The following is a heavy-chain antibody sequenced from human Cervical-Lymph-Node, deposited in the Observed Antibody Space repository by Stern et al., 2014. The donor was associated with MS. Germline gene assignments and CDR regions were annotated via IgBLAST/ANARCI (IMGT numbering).Heavy chain of an antibody. Sequence: VQLVESGAEVKKPGASVKVSCKASGYSFTSHYMHWERQAPGQGLEWVGIINPSGDSASYAQKLQGRVTMTRDTSTSTVYMELSSLRSEDTAVYYCASGTGSKRPTGNYWGQGTLVTVSS. J-gene: IGHJ4*02. CDR1: GYSFTSHY. CDR2: INPSGDSA. CDR3: ASGTGSKRPTGNY. V-gene: IGHV1-46*01. D-gene: IGHD3/OR15-3a*01.